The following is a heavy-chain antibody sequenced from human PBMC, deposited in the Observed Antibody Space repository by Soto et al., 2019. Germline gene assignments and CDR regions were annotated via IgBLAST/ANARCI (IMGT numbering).Heavy chain of an antibody. V-gene: IGHV5-10-1*01. D-gene: IGHD5-18*01. J-gene: IGHJ4*02. CDR3: ARQIYASDTGPHFQYYFDS. Sequence: GESLKISCKGSGYSFAGYWITWVRQKPGKGLEWMGRIDPSDSQTYYSPSFRGHVTISVTKSITTVFLQWSSLGASDTAMYYFARQIYASDTGPHFQYYFDSWGPGTPVTVSS. CDR2: IDPSDSQT. CDR1: GYSFAGYW.